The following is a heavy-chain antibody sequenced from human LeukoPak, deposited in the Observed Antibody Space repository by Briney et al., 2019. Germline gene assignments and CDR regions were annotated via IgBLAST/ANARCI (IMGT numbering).Heavy chain of an antibody. CDR3: AKFEGEIQVRGPLDY. CDR2: IAGNGFTK. V-gene: IGHV3-23*01. D-gene: IGHD3-10*01. J-gene: IGHJ4*02. CDR1: GFSFGNYA. Sequence: GGSLRLSCAASGFSFGNYAMSWVRQAPGKGLEWVSSIAGNGFTKYYADSAKGRFSISRDNSNNTMFMQLNSLRAEDTAVYYCAKFEGEIQVRGPLDYWGQGTLVTVSS.